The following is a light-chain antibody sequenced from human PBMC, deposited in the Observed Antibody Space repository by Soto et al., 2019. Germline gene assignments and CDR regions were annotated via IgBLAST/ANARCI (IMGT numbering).Light chain of an antibody. CDR1: QSVNAN. V-gene: IGKV3-15*01. J-gene: IGKJ1*01. CDR2: GAS. Sequence: EVVMTQSPATLSVSPGERATLSCRASQSVNANLAWYQQKPGQAPRLLIHGASNRATGIPARFSGSGFGTEFIRTIRSLQSEDFAVYYCQQYNTWLWTFGQGTKVEI. CDR3: QQYNTWLWT.